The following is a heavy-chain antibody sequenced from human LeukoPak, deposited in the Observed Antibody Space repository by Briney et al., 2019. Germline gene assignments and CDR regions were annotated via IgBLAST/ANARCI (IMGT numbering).Heavy chain of an antibody. CDR3: ARTSIVGASDY. D-gene: IGHD1-26*01. V-gene: IGHV4-59*01. Sequence: PSETLSLTCTVSGGSISSYYWSWIRQPPGKGLEWIGYIYYSGSTNYNPSLKSRVTISVDTSKSQFSLKLSSVTAADTAVYYCARTSIVGASDYWGQGTLVTVSS. J-gene: IGHJ4*02. CDR2: IYYSGST. CDR1: GGSISSYY.